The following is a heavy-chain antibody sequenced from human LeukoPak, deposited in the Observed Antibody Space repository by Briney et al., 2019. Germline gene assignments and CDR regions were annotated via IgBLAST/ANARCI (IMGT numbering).Heavy chain of an antibody. CDR1: GFTVSSNY. CDR3: ASIMIAVAAPGDY. J-gene: IGHJ4*02. Sequence: GGSLRLSCAASGFTVSSNYMSWVRQAPGKGLEWVSSISSSSSYIYYADSVKGRFTISRDNAKNSLYLQMNSLRAEDTAVYYCASIMIAVAAPGDYWGQGTLVTVSS. V-gene: IGHV3-21*01. CDR2: ISSSSSYI. D-gene: IGHD6-19*01.